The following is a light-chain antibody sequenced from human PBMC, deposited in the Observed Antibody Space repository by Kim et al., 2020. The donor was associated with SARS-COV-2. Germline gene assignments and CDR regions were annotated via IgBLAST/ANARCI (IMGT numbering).Light chain of an antibody. J-gene: IGKJ2*01. Sequence: WSPGERATLSCRASQSVASDHLAWFQQKPGQAPRLLIYGTSSRATGIPDRFSASESGTDFTLTISRLEPEDFAVYYCQQYDRSPYTFGQGAKLEI. CDR2: GTS. CDR3: QQYDRSPYT. V-gene: IGKV3-20*01. CDR1: QSVASDH.